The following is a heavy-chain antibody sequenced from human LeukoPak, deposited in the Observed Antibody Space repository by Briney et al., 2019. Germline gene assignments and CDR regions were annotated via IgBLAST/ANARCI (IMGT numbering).Heavy chain of an antibody. CDR2: INPNSGGT. CDR1: GYTFTVYY. CDR3: ARGEDYGDYSWFDP. J-gene: IGHJ5*02. Sequence: ASVKVSCKASGYTFTVYYMHWVRQAPGQGLEWMGWINPNSGGTNYAQKFQGRVTMTRDTSISTAYMELSRLRSDDTAVYYCARGEDYGDYSWFDPWGQGTLVTVSS. D-gene: IGHD4-17*01. V-gene: IGHV1-2*02.